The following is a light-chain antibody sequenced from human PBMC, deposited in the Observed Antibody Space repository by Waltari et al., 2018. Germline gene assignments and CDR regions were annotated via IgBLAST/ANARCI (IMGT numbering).Light chain of an antibody. CDR2: GAS. J-gene: IGKJ2*01. CDR3: QQYYSFPPT. Sequence: VIWMNPSSSFLSSSTGDRVPIRFRMSPGISSYLAWYQQKPGKAPELLIYGASTLQSGVPSRFSGSGSGTDFTLTISCLQSEDFATYYCQQYYSFPPTFGHGTKLEI. V-gene: IGKV1D-8*01. CDR1: PGISSY.